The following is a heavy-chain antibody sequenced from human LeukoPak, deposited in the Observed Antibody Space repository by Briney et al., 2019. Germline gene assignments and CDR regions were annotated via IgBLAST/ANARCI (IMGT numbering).Heavy chain of an antibody. Sequence: ASVKASCKASGYTFSSYDINWVRQATGQGLEWMGWMNPNSGNTGYAQNFQGRVTMPRNTSLSPAYMELSSLRSEDTAVYYCARGAASRSGGYWGQGTLVTGSS. CDR1: GYTFSSYD. CDR3: ARGAASRSGGY. V-gene: IGHV1-8*01. D-gene: IGHD2-15*01. CDR2: MNPNSGNT. J-gene: IGHJ4*02.